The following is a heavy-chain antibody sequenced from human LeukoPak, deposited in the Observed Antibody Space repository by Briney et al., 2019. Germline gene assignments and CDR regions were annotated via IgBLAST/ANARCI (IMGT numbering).Heavy chain of an antibody. Sequence: ASVKVSCKASGYTFTSYGISWVRQAPGQGLEWMGWISAYNGNTNYAQKLQGRVTMTTDTSTSTAYMELRSLRPDDTAVYYCARDRTLDILTADDAFDIWGQGTMVTVSS. V-gene: IGHV1-18*04. CDR2: ISAYNGNT. CDR1: GYTFTSYG. D-gene: IGHD3-9*01. J-gene: IGHJ3*02. CDR3: ARDRTLDILTADDAFDI.